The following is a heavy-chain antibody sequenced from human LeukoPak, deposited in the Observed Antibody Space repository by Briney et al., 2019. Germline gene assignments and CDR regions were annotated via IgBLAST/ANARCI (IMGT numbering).Heavy chain of an antibody. Sequence: GESLKISCKGSGYSFTSYWISWVRQMPGKGLEWMGRIAPSDSYTKYSPSFQGHVTISVDKSITTAYLQWSSLKASDTAIYYCARHNRYCSGGGCRNWFDPWGQGTPVTVSS. CDR1: GYSFTSYW. J-gene: IGHJ5*02. V-gene: IGHV5-10-1*01. CDR3: ARHNRYCSGGGCRNWFDP. CDR2: IAPSDSYT. D-gene: IGHD2-15*01.